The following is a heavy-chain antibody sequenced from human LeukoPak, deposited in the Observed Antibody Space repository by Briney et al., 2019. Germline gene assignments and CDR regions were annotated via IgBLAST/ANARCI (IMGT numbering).Heavy chain of an antibody. Sequence: PGGSLRLSCAASGFTFSSYGMHWVRQAPGKGLEWVAVISYDGSNKYYADSVKGRFTISRDNSKNTLYLQMNSLRAEDTAVYYCAKDIYSSGHGVHNLRDYWGQGTLVTVSS. V-gene: IGHV3-30*18. D-gene: IGHD6-19*01. CDR1: GFTFSSYG. CDR2: ISYDGSNK. J-gene: IGHJ4*02. CDR3: AKDIYSSGHGVHNLRDY.